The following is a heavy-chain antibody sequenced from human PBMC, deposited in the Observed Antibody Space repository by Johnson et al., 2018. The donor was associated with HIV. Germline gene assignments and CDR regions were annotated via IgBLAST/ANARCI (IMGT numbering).Heavy chain of an antibody. V-gene: IGHV3-23*04. CDR2: ISGSGGST. CDR1: GFTFSTYA. D-gene: IGHD2-8*01. CDR3: ARDHNIVLMVYAAPGAFDI. Sequence: VQLVESGGGLVQPGGSLRLSCAASGFTFSTYAMSWVRQAPGKGLEWVSAISGSGGSTYYADSVKGRFTISRDNSKNTLYLQMNSLRAEDTAVYYCARDHNIVLMVYAAPGAFDIWGQGTMVTVSS. J-gene: IGHJ3*02.